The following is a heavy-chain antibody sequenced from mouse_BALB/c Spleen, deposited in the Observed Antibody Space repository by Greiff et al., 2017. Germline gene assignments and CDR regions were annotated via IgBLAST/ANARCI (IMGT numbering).Heavy chain of an antibody. D-gene: IGHD4-1*01. J-gene: IGHJ2*01. CDR1: GYTFTSYW. Sequence: VQLQESGAELARPGASVKLSCKASGYTFTSYWMQWVKQRPGQGLEWIGAIYPGDGDNRYTQKFKGKATLTADKSSSTAYMQLSSLASEDSAVYYCARRGKTGLDYWGQGTTLTVSA. CDR3: ARRGKTGLDY. V-gene: IGHV1-87*01. CDR2: IYPGDGDN.